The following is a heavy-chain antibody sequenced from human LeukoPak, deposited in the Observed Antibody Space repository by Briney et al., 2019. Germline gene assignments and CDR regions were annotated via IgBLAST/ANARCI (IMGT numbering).Heavy chain of an antibody. Sequence: EASGKVSCKASGYTFTGYYMHWVRQAPGQGLEWMGWINPNSGGTNYAQKFQGRVTMTRDTSISTAYMELSRLRPDDTAVYYCARAFMVRGVMDPYYYGMDVWGQGTTVTVSS. V-gene: IGHV1-2*02. D-gene: IGHD3-10*01. J-gene: IGHJ6*02. CDR3: ARAFMVRGVMDPYYYGMDV. CDR2: INPNSGGT. CDR1: GYTFTGYY.